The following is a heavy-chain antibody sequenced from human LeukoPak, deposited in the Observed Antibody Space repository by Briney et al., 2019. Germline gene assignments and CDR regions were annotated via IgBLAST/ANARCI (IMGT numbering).Heavy chain of an antibody. V-gene: IGHV4-61*02. J-gene: IGHJ6*03. Sequence: SETLSLTCTVSGGSISSGSYYWSWIRQPAGKGLEWIGRIYTSGSTNYNPSLKSRVTISVDTSKNQFSLKLSSVTAADTAVYYCARDQEDYYYYYMDVWGKGTTVTVSS. CDR1: GGSISSGSYY. CDR2: IYTSGST. CDR3: ARDQEDYYYYYMDV.